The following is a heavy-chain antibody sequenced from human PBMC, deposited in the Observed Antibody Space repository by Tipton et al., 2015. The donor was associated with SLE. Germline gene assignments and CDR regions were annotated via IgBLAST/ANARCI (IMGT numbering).Heavy chain of an antibody. CDR2: VYDSGST. J-gene: IGHJ4*02. CDR3: ARTNWNYVYFDY. Sequence: TLSLTCTVSGGSVSSYYWIWIRQPAGKGLEWIGHVYDSGSTYYNPSLKSRVSISVDTSSNQFSLKLTSVTAADTAVYYCARTNWNYVYFDYWGQGALVTVSS. CDR1: GGSVSSYY. V-gene: IGHV4-59*02. D-gene: IGHD1-7*01.